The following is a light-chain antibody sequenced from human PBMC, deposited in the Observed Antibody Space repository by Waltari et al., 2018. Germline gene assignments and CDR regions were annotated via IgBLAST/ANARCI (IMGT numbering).Light chain of an antibody. CDR1: SSDVGVYNY. V-gene: IGLV2-14*01. CDR3: SSYTSSSTLYV. CDR2: DVS. Sequence: QSALTQPASVSGSPGQSIIISCPGTSSDVGVYNYVSWYQQHPGKAPKLMIYDVSKRPPGVSPPFSGSKSGTSASLTISGLQAENEADYSCSSYTSSSTLYVFGTGTKVTVL. J-gene: IGLJ1*01.